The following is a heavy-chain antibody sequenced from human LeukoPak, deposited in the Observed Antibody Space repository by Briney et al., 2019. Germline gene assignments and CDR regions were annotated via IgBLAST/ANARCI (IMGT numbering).Heavy chain of an antibody. J-gene: IGHJ4*02. CDR2: IYYSGST. D-gene: IGHD6-13*01. CDR1: GGSISSSSYY. V-gene: IGHV4-39*01. CDR3: ARFRRSRAAEGY. Sequence: KSSETLSLTCTVSGGSISSSSYYWGWIRQPPGKGLEWIGSIYYSGSTYYNPSLKSRVTISVDTSKNQFSLKLSSVTAADTAVYYCARFRRSRAAEGYWGQGTLVTVSS.